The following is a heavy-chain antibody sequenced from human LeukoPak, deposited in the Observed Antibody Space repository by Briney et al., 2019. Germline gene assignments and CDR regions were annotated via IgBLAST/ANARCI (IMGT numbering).Heavy chain of an antibody. D-gene: IGHD4-11*01. J-gene: IGHJ4*02. V-gene: IGHV4-61*02. CDR3: ARELLGYSN. CDR2: IYTSGST. CDR1: GGSISSGSYH. Sequence: PSETLSLTCTVSGGSISSGSYHGSWIRQPAGKGLEWIGRIYTSGSTNYNPSLKSRVTISIDTSKNQFSLKLSSVTAADTAVYYCARELLGYSNWGQGTLVTVSS.